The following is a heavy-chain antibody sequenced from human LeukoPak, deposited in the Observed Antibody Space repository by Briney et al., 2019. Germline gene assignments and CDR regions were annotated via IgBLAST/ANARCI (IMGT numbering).Heavy chain of an antibody. Sequence: ASVKVSCKASGYTFTSYYMHWARQAPGQGLEWMGIINPSGGSTSYAQKFQGRVTMTRDTSTSTVYMELSSLRSEDTAVYYCARAYKHCSSTSCYTFDYWGQGTLVTVSS. D-gene: IGHD2-2*01. CDR2: INPSGGST. V-gene: IGHV1-46*01. CDR3: ARAYKHCSSTSCYTFDY. J-gene: IGHJ4*02. CDR1: GYTFTSYY.